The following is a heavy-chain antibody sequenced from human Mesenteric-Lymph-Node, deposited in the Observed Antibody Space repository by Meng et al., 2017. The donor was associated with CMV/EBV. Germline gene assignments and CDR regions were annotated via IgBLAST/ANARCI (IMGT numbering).Heavy chain of an antibody. D-gene: IGHD2-8*01. Sequence: SETLSLTCAVSGYSISSGFYWGWIRQSPDKGLEWIGSIYYSGSTYYNPSLKSRVTISVDTSKNQFSLKLSSVTAADTAVYYCARDPTNGVFDYWGQGTLVTVSS. J-gene: IGHJ4*02. CDR1: GYSISSGFY. CDR3: ARDPTNGVFDY. V-gene: IGHV4-38-2*02. CDR2: IYYSGST.